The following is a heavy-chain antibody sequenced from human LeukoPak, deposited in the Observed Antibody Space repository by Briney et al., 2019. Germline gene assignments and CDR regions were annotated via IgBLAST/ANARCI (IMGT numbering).Heavy chain of an antibody. Sequence: GGSLRLSCAASGFTFSSYWMHWVRQAPGKGLVWVSRINSDGSSTSYADSVKGRFTISRDNAKNTLYLQMNSLRAEDTAVHYCARDRAPVRGVIPEYNWFDPWGQGTLVTVSS. CDR1: GFTFSSYW. D-gene: IGHD3-10*01. CDR2: INSDGSST. J-gene: IGHJ5*02. V-gene: IGHV3-74*01. CDR3: ARDRAPVRGVIPEYNWFDP.